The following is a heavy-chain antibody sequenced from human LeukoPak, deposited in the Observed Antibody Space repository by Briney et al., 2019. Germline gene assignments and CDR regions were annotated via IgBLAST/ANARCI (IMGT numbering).Heavy chain of an antibody. V-gene: IGHV4-59*02. CDR3: ARTAMASIADYFDY. CDR2: IHYSGST. J-gene: IGHJ4*02. D-gene: IGHD5-24*01. CDR1: SGSVSGHY. Sequence: PSETLSLTCTVSSGSVSGHYSSWIRQPPGKGLEWIGYIHYSGSTNSNPSLKSRVTLSIDTSKNQFSLELRSVTAADTAVFYCARTAMASIADYFDYWGQGLMVTVSS.